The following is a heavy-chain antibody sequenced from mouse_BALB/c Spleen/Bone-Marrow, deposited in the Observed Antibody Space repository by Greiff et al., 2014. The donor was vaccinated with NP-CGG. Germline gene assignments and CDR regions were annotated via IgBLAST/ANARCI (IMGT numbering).Heavy chain of an antibody. V-gene: IGHV3-2*02. J-gene: IGHJ3*01. CDR2: ISYSGST. CDR3: ARGGARATGWFAY. CDR1: GYSITSDYA. D-gene: IGHD3-1*01. Sequence: EVQLVESGPGLVKPSQSLSLTCTVTGYSITSDYAWNWIRQFPGNKLEWMGYISYSGSTSYNPSLKSRISITRDTSKNQFFLRLNSVTTEDTATYYCARGGARATGWFAYWGQGTLVTVSA.